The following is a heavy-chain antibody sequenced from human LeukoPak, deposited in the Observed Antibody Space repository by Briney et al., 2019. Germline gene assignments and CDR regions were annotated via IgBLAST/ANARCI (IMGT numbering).Heavy chain of an antibody. Sequence: SETLSLTCAVYGGSFRGYYWSWIRQPPGKGLEWIGEVNHSGSTNYNPSLKSRVTISVDTSKNQFSLKLSSVTAADTAVYYCARRMTTSDYWGQGTLVTVSS. CDR2: VNHSGST. J-gene: IGHJ4*02. CDR3: ARRMTTSDY. D-gene: IGHD4-17*01. CDR1: GGSFRGYY. V-gene: IGHV4-34*01.